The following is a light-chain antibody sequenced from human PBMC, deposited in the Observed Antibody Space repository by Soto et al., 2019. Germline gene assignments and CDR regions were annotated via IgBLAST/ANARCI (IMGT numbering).Light chain of an antibody. V-gene: IGLV2-14*03. J-gene: IGLJ3*02. CDR1: SSDIGSYNY. CDR3: SSYGASSTL. Sequence: QSALNQPASLSGSPGQSITISCTGTSSDIGSYNYVSWYQQHPGKAPKLMIFDVSYRPSGISDRFSGSKSGNTASLTISGLQSEDEADYYCSSYGASSTLFGGGTKLTVL. CDR2: DVS.